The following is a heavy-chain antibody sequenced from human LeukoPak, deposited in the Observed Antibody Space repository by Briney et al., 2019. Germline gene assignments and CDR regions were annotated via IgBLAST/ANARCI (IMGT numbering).Heavy chain of an antibody. Sequence: SETLSLTCTVSGGSISSSTYYWGWIRQPPGKGLEWIGSIYYTGSTYYNPSLKSRVTILVDTSKNQFSLRLSSVTAADTAVYYCARDRVIMAAAVHYWYFGFWGRGTLVTVSS. V-gene: IGHV4-39*07. CDR2: IYYTGST. CDR1: GGSISSSTYY. CDR3: ARDRVIMAAAVHYWYFGF. D-gene: IGHD6-13*01. J-gene: IGHJ2*01.